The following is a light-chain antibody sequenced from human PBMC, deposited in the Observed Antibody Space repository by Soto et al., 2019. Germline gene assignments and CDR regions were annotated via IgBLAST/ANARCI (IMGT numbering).Light chain of an antibody. CDR3: QQRYIGLT. Sequence: EIVLTQSPVTLSLSPGERATLSCRASQSVSRYLAWYQQKPGQAPRLLVYDASNRATGIPVRFSGSGSGTDFTLTISSLEPEDFAVYYCQQRYIGLTFGGGTKVEMK. CDR2: DAS. CDR1: QSVSRY. V-gene: IGKV3-11*01. J-gene: IGKJ4*01.